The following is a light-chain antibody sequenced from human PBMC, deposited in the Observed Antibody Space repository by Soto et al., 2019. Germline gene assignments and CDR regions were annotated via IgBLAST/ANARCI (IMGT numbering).Light chain of an antibody. CDR1: QSISTY. J-gene: IGKJ1*01. CDR2: KAS. Sequence: DIQMTQSPSTLSASVGDRVAITCRASQSISTYLAWYQQKPGKAPKLLIYKASSLERGVPSRFSGSGSGAEFTLTISSLQPDDFATYYCQQYNTYSRTFGQGTKVDI. V-gene: IGKV1-5*03. CDR3: QQYNTYSRT.